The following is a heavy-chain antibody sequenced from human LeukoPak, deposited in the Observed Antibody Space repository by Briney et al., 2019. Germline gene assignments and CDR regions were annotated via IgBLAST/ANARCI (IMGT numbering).Heavy chain of an antibody. J-gene: IGHJ4*02. CDR1: GGSISNNNYY. D-gene: IGHD1-1*01. CDR2: IYYSGSP. Sequence: SSETLSLTCTVSGGSISNNNYYWAWIRQPPGKGLECIGSIYYSGSPYYNPSLKSRVTISVDASKNQFSLKLGSVTAADTAIYYCARAAGLANSPAFDYWGQGTLVTVSS. CDR3: ARAAGLANSPAFDY. V-gene: IGHV4-39*07.